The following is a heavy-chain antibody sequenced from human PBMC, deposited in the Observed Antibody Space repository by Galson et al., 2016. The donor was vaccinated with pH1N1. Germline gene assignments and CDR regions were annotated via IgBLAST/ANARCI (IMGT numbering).Heavy chain of an antibody. D-gene: IGHD5-18*01. CDR3: ARLSASSYGRPQYYRDV. CDR1: GYIFTNYW. Sequence: QSGAEVTQPGESLKISCEGSGYIFTNYWIGWVRQMPGKGLELMGIIYPGDSDTRYSPSFQGRVTISVDKSINIAYLQWSNLKDSDAAIYFCARLSASSYGRPQYYRDVWGRGTTVTVSS. J-gene: IGHJ6*03. V-gene: IGHV5-51*01. CDR2: IYPGDSDT.